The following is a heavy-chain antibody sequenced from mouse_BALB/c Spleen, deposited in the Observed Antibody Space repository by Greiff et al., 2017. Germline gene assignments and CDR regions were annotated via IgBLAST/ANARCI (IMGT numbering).Heavy chain of an antibody. CDR1: GFTFSSYT. D-gene: IGHD2-3*01. J-gene: IGHJ4*01. CDR3: ATDGYYEAMDY. CDR2: ISNGGGST. Sequence: EVMLVESGGGLVQPGGSLKLSCAASGFTFSSYTMSWVRQTPEKRLEWVAYISNGGGSTYYPDTVKVRFTISRDNAKNTLYLQMSSLKSEDTAMYYCATDGYYEAMDYWGQGTSVTVSS. V-gene: IGHV5-12-2*01.